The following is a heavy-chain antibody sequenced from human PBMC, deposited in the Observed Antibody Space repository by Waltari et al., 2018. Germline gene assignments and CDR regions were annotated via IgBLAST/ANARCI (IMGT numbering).Heavy chain of an antibody. CDR2: VYYSGST. CDR3: ARHHRNILGAVDF. CDR1: GDSITSSSYY. J-gene: IGHJ4*02. Sequence: QLQLQESGPGLVKPSETLSLTCTVSGDSITSSSYYWGWIRQPPGQGLEWIGSVYYSGSTYHTPSLKSRVTLSVDTSKNQFSLNLSSVTAADTAVYYCARHHRNILGAVDFWGQGSLVTVSS. V-gene: IGHV4-39*01. D-gene: IGHD3-16*01.